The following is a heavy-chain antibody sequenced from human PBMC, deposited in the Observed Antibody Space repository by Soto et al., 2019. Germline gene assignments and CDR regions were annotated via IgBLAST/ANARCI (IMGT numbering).Heavy chain of an antibody. J-gene: IGHJ5*02. CDR1: CASIIGFY. V-gene: IGHV4-4*07. CDR3: VRDGTKTLRDWFDP. Sequence: SETLSLTCTFSCASIIGFYWSWIRKSAGKGLEWIGRIYATGTTDYNPSLKSRVMMSVDTSKKQFSLKLRSVTAADTAVYYCVRDGTKTLRDWFDPWGQGISVTVS. D-gene: IGHD1-1*01. CDR2: IYATGTT.